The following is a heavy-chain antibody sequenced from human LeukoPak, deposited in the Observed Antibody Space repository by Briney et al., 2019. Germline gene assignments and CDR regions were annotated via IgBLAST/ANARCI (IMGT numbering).Heavy chain of an antibody. V-gene: IGHV1-2*04. D-gene: IGHD4-17*01. Sequence: ASVKVSCKASGYTFTGYYMHWVRQAPGQGLEWMGWINPNSGGTNYAQKFQGWVNMTRDTSISTAYMELSRLRYDDTAVYYCARANYGDYDYWGQGTVVTVSS. CDR1: GYTFTGYY. CDR3: ARANYGDYDY. J-gene: IGHJ4*02. CDR2: INPNSGGT.